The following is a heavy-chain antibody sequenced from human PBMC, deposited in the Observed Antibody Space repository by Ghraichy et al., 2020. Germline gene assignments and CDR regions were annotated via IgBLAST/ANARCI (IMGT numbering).Heavy chain of an antibody. CDR3: ARGINWFDP. Sequence: SVKVSCKASGYTFISYGITWVRQAPGQGLEWMGWITTKSGNTQYARKFQGRVTMTTDTSTSTAYMELRSLRSDDTALYYCARGINWFDPWGQGTLVTVSS. J-gene: IGHJ5*02. CDR2: ITTKSGNT. CDR1: GYTFISYG. V-gene: IGHV1-18*01.